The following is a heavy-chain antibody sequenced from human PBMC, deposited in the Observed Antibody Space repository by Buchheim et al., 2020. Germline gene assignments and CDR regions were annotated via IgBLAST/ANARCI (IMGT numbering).Heavy chain of an antibody. CDR3: AKAPRGVTPVMDV. Sequence: EVQLVESGGGLVQPGGSLRLSCAASGFTFTGYWMSWVRQAPGKGPEWVANIKQDGSEKHYVDSVKGRFTISRDNAKNSVSLLMNSLRAEDTAVYYCAKAPRGVTPVMDVWGQGTT. CDR2: IKQDGSEK. J-gene: IGHJ6*02. V-gene: IGHV3-7*03. CDR1: GFTFTGYW. D-gene: IGHD2-21*02.